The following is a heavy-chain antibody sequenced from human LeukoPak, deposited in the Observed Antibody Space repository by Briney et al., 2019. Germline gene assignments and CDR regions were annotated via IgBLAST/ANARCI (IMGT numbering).Heavy chain of an antibody. J-gene: IGHJ6*02. V-gene: IGHV4-31*03. CDR2: IYYSGST. CDR3: ARAGLGRFLEWLSPNYYYYYGMDV. D-gene: IGHD3-3*01. CDR1: GGSISSGGYY. Sequence: SETLSLTCTVSGGSISSGGYYWSWIRQHPGKGLEWIGYIYYSGSTYYNPSLKSRVTISVDTSKNQFSLKLSSLTAAGTAVYYCARAGLGRFLEWLSPNYYYYYGMDVWGQGTTVTVSS.